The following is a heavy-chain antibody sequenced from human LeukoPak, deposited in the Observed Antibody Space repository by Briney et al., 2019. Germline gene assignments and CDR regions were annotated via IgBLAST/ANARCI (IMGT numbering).Heavy chain of an antibody. CDR2: ISSSSSTI. CDR3: ARGGGGVATEFDY. V-gene: IGHV3-48*01. Sequence: PGGSLRLSCAASGFTFSSYSMNWVRQAPGKGLEWVSYISSSSSTIYYADSVKGRFTISRDNAKNSLYLQMNSLRAEDTAVYYCARGGGGVATEFDYRGQGTLVTVSS. J-gene: IGHJ4*02. CDR1: GFTFSSYS. D-gene: IGHD5-12*01.